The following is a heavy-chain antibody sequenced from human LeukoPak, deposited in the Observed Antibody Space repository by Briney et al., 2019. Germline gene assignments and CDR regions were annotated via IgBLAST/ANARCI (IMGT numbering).Heavy chain of an antibody. CDR3: ARSYRHNYCYMDV. V-gene: IGHV3-30-3*01. CDR1: GFTFSSYA. CDR2: ISFDGGNK. J-gene: IGHJ6*03. Sequence: QSGGSLRLSCAASGFTFSSYAMHWVRQAPGKGLEWVALISFDGGNKYYADSVKGRFTISRDNSKNTLFLQMDSLRPEDTAVYYCARSYRHNYCYMDVWGEGTTVTVSS.